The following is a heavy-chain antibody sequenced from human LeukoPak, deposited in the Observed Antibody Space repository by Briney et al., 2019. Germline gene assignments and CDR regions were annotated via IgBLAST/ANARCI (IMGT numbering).Heavy chain of an antibody. J-gene: IGHJ4*02. CDR2: ISGSGGST. CDR3: ANGKRRFLEWLLSASIFDY. Sequence: GGSLRLSCAASGFTFSSYGMSWVRQAPGKGLEWVSAISGSGGSTYYADSVKGRFTISRDNSKNTLYLQMNSLRAEDTAVYYCANGKRRFLEWLLSASIFDYWGQGTLVTVPS. D-gene: IGHD3-3*01. V-gene: IGHV3-23*01. CDR1: GFTFSSYG.